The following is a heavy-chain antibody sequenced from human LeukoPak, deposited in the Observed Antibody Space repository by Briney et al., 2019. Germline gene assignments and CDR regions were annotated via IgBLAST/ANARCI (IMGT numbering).Heavy chain of an antibody. Sequence: PGRSLRLSCAASGFTFDDYAMHWVRQAPGKGLEWVSATVGGGSPNTYHADSVKGRFTISRDNSKNTLFLQMNSLRAEDTAIYYCTKAPIVSCSGAFCYPFDSWGQGTLVTVSS. J-gene: IGHJ4*02. CDR1: GFTFDDYA. D-gene: IGHD2-15*01. CDR2: TVGGGSPNT. V-gene: IGHV3-23*01. CDR3: TKAPIVSCSGAFCYPFDS.